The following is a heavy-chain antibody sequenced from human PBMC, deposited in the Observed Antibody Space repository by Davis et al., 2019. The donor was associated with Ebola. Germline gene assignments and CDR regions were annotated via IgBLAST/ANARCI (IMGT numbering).Heavy chain of an antibody. CDR2: IYSGGST. Sequence: GGSLRLSCAASGFTVSSNYMSWVRQAPGKGLEWVSVIYSGGSTYYADSVKGRFTISRDNSKNTLYLQMNSLRVEDTAVYYCGKSPTLHWGVDYWGQGTLVTVSS. V-gene: IGHV3-53*01. D-gene: IGHD7-27*01. CDR3: GKSPTLHWGVDY. J-gene: IGHJ4*02. CDR1: GFTVSSNY.